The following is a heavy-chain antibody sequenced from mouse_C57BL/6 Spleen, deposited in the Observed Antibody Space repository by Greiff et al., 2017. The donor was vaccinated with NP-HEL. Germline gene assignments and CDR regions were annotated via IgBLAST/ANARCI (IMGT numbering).Heavy chain of an antibody. V-gene: IGHV3-6*01. Sequence: EVKLMESGPGLVKPSQSLSLTCSVTGYSITSGYYWNWIRQFPGNKLEWMGYISYDGSNNYNPSLKNRISITRDTSKNQFFLKLNSVTTEDTATYYCARRIYFDYWGQGTTLTVSS. CDR3: ARRIYFDY. CDR1: GYSITSGYY. CDR2: ISYDGSN. J-gene: IGHJ2*01.